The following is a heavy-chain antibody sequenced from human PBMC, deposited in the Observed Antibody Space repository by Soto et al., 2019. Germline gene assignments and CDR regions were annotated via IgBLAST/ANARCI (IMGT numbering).Heavy chain of an antibody. J-gene: IGHJ5*02. D-gene: IGHD3-10*01. CDR1: GFPLARYY. CDR3: ARERDFGELSYDL. CDR2: INGNGDST. Sequence: QVRLVQSGPELKDPGASVRISCTPFGFPLARYYIHWVRRAPGQGHEWIGYINGNGDSTAYSQKFKGRVTITIGSMELSSLRSDDAAMYYCARERDFGELSYDLWGQGTLVTVSS. V-gene: IGHV1-46*01.